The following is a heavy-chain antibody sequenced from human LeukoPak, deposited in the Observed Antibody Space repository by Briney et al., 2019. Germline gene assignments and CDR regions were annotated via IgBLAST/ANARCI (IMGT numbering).Heavy chain of an antibody. J-gene: IGHJ4*02. CDR2: ISGSGGST. CDR3: AKSLGSTVTTDY. D-gene: IGHD4-17*01. CDR1: GFTFSSYA. Sequence: GGSLRLSCAASGFTFSSYAMSWVRQAPGKGLEWVSAISGSGGSTYYADSVKGRFTICRDNAKKRVYLQMNSLRAEDTAVYYCAKSLGSTVTTDYWGQGTLVTVSS. V-gene: IGHV3-23*01.